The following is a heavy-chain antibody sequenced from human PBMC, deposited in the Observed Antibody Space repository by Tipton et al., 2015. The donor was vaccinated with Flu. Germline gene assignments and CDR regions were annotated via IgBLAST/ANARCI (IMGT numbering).Heavy chain of an antibody. D-gene: IGHD3-10*01. Sequence: TLSLTCTVSGGSISSSSYYWGWIRQPPGKGLEWIASVHHSGTAHYRLSLKNRVTIFVDASKNQFSLRVDSLTAADTAVYYCAREGRDYFGSGSRFDSWGQGILVTVSS. CDR1: GGSISSSSYY. V-gene: IGHV4-39*02. J-gene: IGHJ5*02. CDR3: AREGRDYFGSGSRFDS. CDR2: VHHSGTA.